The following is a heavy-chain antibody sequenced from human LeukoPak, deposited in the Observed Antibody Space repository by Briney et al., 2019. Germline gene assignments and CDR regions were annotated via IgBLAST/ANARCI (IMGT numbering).Heavy chain of an antibody. Sequence: SVKVSCKASGGTFSSYAISWVRQAPGQGLEWMGGIIPIFGTANYAQKFQGRVTITADESTSTAYMELSSLRSEDTAVYYCAADRAYGDWIPEYFDYWGQGTLVTVSS. CDR3: AADRAYGDWIPEYFDY. CDR1: GGTFSSYA. D-gene: IGHD4-17*01. J-gene: IGHJ4*02. CDR2: IIPIFGTA. V-gene: IGHV1-69*13.